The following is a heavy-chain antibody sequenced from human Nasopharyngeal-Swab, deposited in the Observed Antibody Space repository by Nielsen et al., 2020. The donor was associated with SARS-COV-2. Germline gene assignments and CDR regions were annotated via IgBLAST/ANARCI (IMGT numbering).Heavy chain of an antibody. CDR1: GFTFSGYW. CDR2: ISPGDGSST. J-gene: IGHJ6*03. Sequence: GESLKISCAASGFTFSGYWMHWVRQAPGKGLMDISYISPGDGSSTNYADSVKGRFTISRDNAKNTLYLQMNSLRAEDTAVYYCARDPQYVTAVAGVLLPYYCYYYYMDVWGKGTTVTVSS. CDR3: ARDPQYVTAVAGVLLPYYCYYYYMDV. V-gene: IGHV3-74*01. D-gene: IGHD6-19*01.